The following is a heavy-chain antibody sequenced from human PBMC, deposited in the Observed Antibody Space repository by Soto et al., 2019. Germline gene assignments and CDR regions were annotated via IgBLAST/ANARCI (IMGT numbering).Heavy chain of an antibody. D-gene: IGHD3-3*01. CDR3: AIGGGQIYYSGMDV. CDR1: VFFFSDYY. V-gene: IGHV3-11*01. CDR2: ISGTGDTT. Sequence: PGWSLRLSCKASVFFFSDYYMSWSRQAPGKGLETLCYISGTGDTTSYADSVKGRFTISRDNAKNSLFLHLNSLSAGDTAVYYCAIGGGQIYYSGMDVWGQGTTVTVSS. J-gene: IGHJ6*02.